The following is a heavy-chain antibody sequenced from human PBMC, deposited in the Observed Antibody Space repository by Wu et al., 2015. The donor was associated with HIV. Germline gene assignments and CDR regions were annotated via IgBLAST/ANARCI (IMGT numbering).Heavy chain of an antibody. CDR2: IIPIFGTA. Sequence: QVLLVQSGAEVKRPGSSVKVSCKASGGTFSSYAISWVRQAPGQGLEWMGGIIPIFGTANYAQKFQGRVTITTDESTSTAYMELSSLRSEDTAVYYCARLYDYYDSSGLDAFDIWGQGTMVTVSS. V-gene: IGHV1-69*05. J-gene: IGHJ3*02. D-gene: IGHD3-22*01. CDR1: GGTFSSYA. CDR3: ARLYDYYDSSGLDAFDI.